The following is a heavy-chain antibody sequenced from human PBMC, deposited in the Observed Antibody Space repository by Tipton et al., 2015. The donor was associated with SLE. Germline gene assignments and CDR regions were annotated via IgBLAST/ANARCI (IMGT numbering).Heavy chain of an antibody. J-gene: IGHJ3*02. D-gene: IGHD2/OR15-2a*01. V-gene: IGHV3-30*02. CDR1: GFIFSSYG. Sequence: SLRLSCAASGFIFSSYGMHWVRQAPGKGLEWVTFIRYDASNQYYADSVKGRFTISRDNAKNSLYLQMNSLRAEDTAIYYCARDDSTDASGVHAFDIWGQGTIVTVSS. CDR2: IRYDASNQ. CDR3: ARDDSTDASGVHAFDI.